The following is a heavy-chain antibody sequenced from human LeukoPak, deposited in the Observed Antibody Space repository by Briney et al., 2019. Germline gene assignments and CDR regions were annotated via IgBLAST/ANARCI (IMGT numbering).Heavy chain of an antibody. CDR1: GGTFSSYA. Sequence: SVKVSCKASGGTFSSYAISWVRQAPGQGLEWMGRIIPILGIANYAQKFQGRVTITADKSTSTAYMELSSLRSEDTAVYYCAREEAYYYDSSGLHYFDYWGQGTLVTVSS. CDR3: AREEAYYYDSSGLHYFDY. V-gene: IGHV1-69*04. D-gene: IGHD3-22*01. CDR2: IIPILGIA. J-gene: IGHJ4*02.